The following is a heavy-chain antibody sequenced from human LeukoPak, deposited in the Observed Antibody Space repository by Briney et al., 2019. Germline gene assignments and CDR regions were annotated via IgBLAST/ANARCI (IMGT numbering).Heavy chain of an antibody. CDR3: ARAVEGHWYFDL. Sequence: PSETLSLTCIVSGASISSSGYYWGWIRQTPGKGLEWIGSISCNGITYYNLSLKSRITISVDTSKNQFSLRLTYVTAADTAVYYCARAVEGHWYFDLWGRGTLVTVSS. V-gene: IGHV4-39*07. D-gene: IGHD2-15*01. CDR1: GASISSSGYY. CDR2: ISCNGIT. J-gene: IGHJ2*01.